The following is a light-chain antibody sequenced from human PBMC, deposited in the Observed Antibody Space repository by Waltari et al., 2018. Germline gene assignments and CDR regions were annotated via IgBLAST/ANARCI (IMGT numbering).Light chain of an antibody. CDR3: QQSYRAPQT. CDR2: AAS. Sequence: DIQVTQSPSSLSASVGDRVTLTCRTSQSISTSLNWYQQKPGKPPKLLIFAASALQSGVSSRFSGSGSQPDFTLTIRNLQPEDFATYYCQQSYRAPQTFGGGTKVDMK. J-gene: IGKJ4*01. CDR1: QSISTS. V-gene: IGKV1-39*01.